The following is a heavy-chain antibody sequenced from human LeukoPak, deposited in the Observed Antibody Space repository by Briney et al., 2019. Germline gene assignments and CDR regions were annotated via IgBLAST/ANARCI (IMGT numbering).Heavy chain of an antibody. CDR2: IYTSGST. J-gene: IGHJ4*02. Sequence: SETLSLTCTVSGGSISSYYWSWIRQPAGKGLEWIGRIYTSGSTNYNPSLKSRVTISVDTSKNQFSLQVYSVTAADTAVYYCARDPPAGTSPYWGQGTLVSVSS. V-gene: IGHV4-4*07. CDR3: ARDPPAGTSPY. CDR1: GGSISSYY. D-gene: IGHD1-7*01.